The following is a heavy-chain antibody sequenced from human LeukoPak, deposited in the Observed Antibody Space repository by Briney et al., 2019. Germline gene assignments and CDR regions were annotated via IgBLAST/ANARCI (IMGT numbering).Heavy chain of an antibody. CDR2: MHSSGST. V-gene: IGHV4-59*01. J-gene: IGHJ4*02. CDR3: ASDIRIVGATLYFDY. Sequence: SETLSLTCTVSGGSISNYYWSWIRQPPGKGLEWIGCMHSSGSTSYNLSLKSRLTMSIDTSKNQLSLKMRSVTTADTAVYYCASDIRIVGATLYFDYWGQGTLVTVSS. CDR1: GGSISNYY. D-gene: IGHD1-26*01.